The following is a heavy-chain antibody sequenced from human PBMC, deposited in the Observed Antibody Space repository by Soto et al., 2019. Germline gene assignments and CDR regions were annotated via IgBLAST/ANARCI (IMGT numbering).Heavy chain of an antibody. CDR3: ARDRTAASADY. D-gene: IGHD2-2*01. Sequence: GGSLRLSCAASGFTFSSYWMHWVRQAPGKGLVWVSRINSDGSSTTYVDSVKGRFTISRDNAKSTLYLQMNSLRTEDTAVYYCARDRTAASADYWGQGALVTVSS. CDR2: INSDGSST. CDR1: GFTFSSYW. J-gene: IGHJ4*02. V-gene: IGHV3-74*01.